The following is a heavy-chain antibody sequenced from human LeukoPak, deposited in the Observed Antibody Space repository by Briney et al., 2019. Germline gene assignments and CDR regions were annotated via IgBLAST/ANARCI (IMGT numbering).Heavy chain of an antibody. J-gene: IGHJ3*02. CDR3: ARDGPLTTGAFDI. D-gene: IGHD1-14*01. Sequence: PSETLSLTCTVSGGPISSYYWSWIRQPPGKGLEWIGYIYYSGSTNYNPSLKSRVTISVDTSKNQFSLKLSSVTAADTAVYYCARDGPLTTGAFDIWGQGTMVTVSS. CDR2: IYYSGST. CDR1: GGPISSYY. V-gene: IGHV4-59*01.